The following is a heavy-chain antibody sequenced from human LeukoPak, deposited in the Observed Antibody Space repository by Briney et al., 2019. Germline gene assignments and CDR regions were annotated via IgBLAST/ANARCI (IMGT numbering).Heavy chain of an antibody. V-gene: IGHV3-30*03. CDR1: GFTFSAYS. D-gene: IGHD2-8*02. CDR2: LSYDGNTK. Sequence: PGGSLRLSCATSGFTFSAYSMIWVRQAPGKGLEWVAGLSYDGNTKYYADSVTGRFAISKDISKSTLYLQMNSLRTEDTAIYYCARDYWSDVWGQGTTVTVSS. J-gene: IGHJ6*02. CDR3: ARDYWSDV.